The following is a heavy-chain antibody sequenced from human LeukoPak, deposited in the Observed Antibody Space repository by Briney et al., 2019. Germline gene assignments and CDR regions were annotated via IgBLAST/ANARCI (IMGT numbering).Heavy chain of an antibody. Sequence: SETLSLTRTVSGGSITSYYWSWIRQSPGKGLEWIGYIYYTGSTTYSPSLKSRVTISVNTSKNQFSLKLSSVTAADTAVYYCARLGPVEMSTGRAFDIWGQGTMVTVSS. CDR2: IYYTGST. J-gene: IGHJ3*02. V-gene: IGHV4-59*08. CDR1: GGSITSYY. CDR3: ARLGPVEMSTGRAFDI. D-gene: IGHD5-24*01.